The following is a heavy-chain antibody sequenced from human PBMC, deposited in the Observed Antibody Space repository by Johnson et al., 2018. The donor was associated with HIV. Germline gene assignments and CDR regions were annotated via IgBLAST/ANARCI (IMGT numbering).Heavy chain of an antibody. V-gene: IGHV3-9*01. J-gene: IGHJ3*02. CDR3: AKDIASGYTNGGTLDI. D-gene: IGHD6-19*01. CDR2: ISWNSGSI. CDR1: GFTFSSYG. Sequence: VQLVESGGGVVQPGRSLRLSCAASGFTFSSYGMHWVRQAPGKGLEWVSGISWNSGSIGYADSVKGRFTISRDNAKDSLYLQMNSLRAEDTALYYCAKDIASGYTNGGTLDIWCQGTMVTVSS.